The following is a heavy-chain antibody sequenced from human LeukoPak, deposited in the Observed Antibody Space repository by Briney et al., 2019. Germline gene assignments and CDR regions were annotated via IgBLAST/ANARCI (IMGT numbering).Heavy chain of an antibody. CDR2: IWYDGSNK. CDR3: ARDQERYGSGSYYHY. V-gene: IGHV3-33*01. D-gene: IGHD3-10*01. Sequence: PGRSLRLSCAASGLTFSSYGMHWVRQAPGKGLEWVAVIWYDGSNKYYADSVKGRFTDSRDNSKNTLYLQMNSLRAEDTAVYYCARDQERYGSGSYYHYWGQGTLVTVSS. CDR1: GLTFSSYG. J-gene: IGHJ4*02.